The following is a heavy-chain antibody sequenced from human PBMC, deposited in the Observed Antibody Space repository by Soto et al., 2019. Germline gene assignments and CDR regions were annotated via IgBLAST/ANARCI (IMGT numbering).Heavy chain of an antibody. J-gene: IGHJ3*02. D-gene: IGHD4-4*01. Sequence: QLQLQESGPGLVKPSETLSLTCTVSGGSISSSSYYWGWIRQPPGKGLEWIGSIYYSGSTYYNPSLKSRVTISVDTPKNQFSLKLSSVTAADTAVYYCARHLYSNYRLGAFDIWGQGTMVTVSS. V-gene: IGHV4-39*01. CDR2: IYYSGST. CDR3: ARHLYSNYRLGAFDI. CDR1: GGSISSSSYY.